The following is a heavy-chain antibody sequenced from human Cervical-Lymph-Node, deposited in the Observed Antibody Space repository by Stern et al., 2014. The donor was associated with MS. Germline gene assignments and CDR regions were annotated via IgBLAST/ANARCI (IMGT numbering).Heavy chain of an antibody. V-gene: IGHV3-23*04. CDR3: AKVYGSGPFDY. CDR1: GFTFSSYA. CDR2: ISGSDGST. D-gene: IGHD6-19*01. Sequence: EVHLVESGGTLVQPGGSLRLSCAASGFTFSSYAMSWVRQAPGKGLEWFSVISGSDGSTFYADSVKGRFTISRDNSKNTLFLQMNSLRAEDTAVYYCAKVYGSGPFDYWGQGTLVTVSS. J-gene: IGHJ4*02.